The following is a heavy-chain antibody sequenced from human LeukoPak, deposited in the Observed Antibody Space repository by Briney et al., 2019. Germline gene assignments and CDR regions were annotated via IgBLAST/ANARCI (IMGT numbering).Heavy chain of an antibody. D-gene: IGHD1-20*01. CDR2: IGLASGFT. CDR3: ARDHNWAFDY. J-gene: IGHJ4*02. CDR1: GFIFSSYS. Sequence: GSLRLSCAASGFIFSSYSMNWVRQAPGRGLEWISYIGLASGFTSYADSVKGRVTISSDTARNSLYLHMHSLRAEDTAVYYCARDHNWAFDYWGQGALVSVSS. V-gene: IGHV3-21*05.